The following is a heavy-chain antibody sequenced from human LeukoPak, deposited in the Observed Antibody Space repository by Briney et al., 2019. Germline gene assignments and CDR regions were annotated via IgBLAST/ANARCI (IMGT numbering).Heavy chain of an antibody. J-gene: IGHJ3*02. V-gene: IGHV3-9*01. D-gene: IGHD1-26*01. CDR2: ISWNSGSI. Sequence: PGGSLRLSCAASGFTFDDYAMHWVRQAPGKGLEWVSGISWNSGSIGYADSVKGRFTISRDNAKNSLYLQMNSLRAEDTALYYCAKSPHWSGSYPGGAFDIWGQGTMVTVSS. CDR1: GFTFDDYA. CDR3: AKSPHWSGSYPGGAFDI.